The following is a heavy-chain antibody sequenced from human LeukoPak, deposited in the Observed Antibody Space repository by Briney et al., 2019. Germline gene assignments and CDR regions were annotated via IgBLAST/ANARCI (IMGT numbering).Heavy chain of an antibody. Sequence: PGGSLRLSCAASGFTFSDYYMSWIRQAPGKGLEWVSYISSSGSTIYYADSVKGRFTISRDNAKNSLYLQMNSLRAEDTAVYYCARDLRELRGNWFDPWGQGTLVTVSS. D-gene: IGHD1-26*01. J-gene: IGHJ5*02. V-gene: IGHV3-11*04. CDR2: ISSSGSTI. CDR1: GFTFSDYY. CDR3: ARDLRELRGNWFDP.